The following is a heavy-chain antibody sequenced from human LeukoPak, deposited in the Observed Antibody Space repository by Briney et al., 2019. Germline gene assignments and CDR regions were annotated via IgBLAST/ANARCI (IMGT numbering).Heavy chain of an antibody. J-gene: IGHJ5*02. CDR1: GGSISSYY. V-gene: IGHV4-4*07. CDR2: IYTSGST. Sequence: PSETLPLTCTVSGGSISSYYWSWIRQPAGKGLEWIGRIYTSGSTNYNPSLKSRVTMSVDTSKNQFSLKLSSVTAADTAVYYCARDLDIVVVPAAIPYNWFDPWGQGTLVTVSS. CDR3: ARDLDIVVVPAAIPYNWFDP. D-gene: IGHD2-2*02.